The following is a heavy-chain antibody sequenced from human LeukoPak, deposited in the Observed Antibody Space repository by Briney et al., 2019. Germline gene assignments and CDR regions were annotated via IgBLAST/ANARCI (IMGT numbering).Heavy chain of an antibody. CDR1: GYTFTDYY. D-gene: IGHD3-10*01. CDR3: ARDRSLLTMVWFDY. V-gene: IGHV1-2*02. Sequence: GASVTVSCKASGYTFTDYYMHWVRQAPGQGLEWMGWINPNGGDTNYAHKFQGRVTMTRDTSISTAYMELSSLRSDDTALYYCARDRSLLTMVWFDYWGQGTLVTVSS. CDR2: INPNGGDT. J-gene: IGHJ4*02.